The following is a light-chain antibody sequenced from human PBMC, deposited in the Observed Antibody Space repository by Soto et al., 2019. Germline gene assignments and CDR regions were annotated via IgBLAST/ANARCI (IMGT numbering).Light chain of an antibody. Sequence: QSALTQPASVSGSPGQSITISCTGTSSDVGSYNLVSWYQQHPGKAPKLMMYEGSKRPSGVSNRFSGSKSDNTASLTISGLQAEDEADYYCCSYAGSSTWVFGGGTKLTVL. V-gene: IGLV2-23*01. J-gene: IGLJ3*02. CDR3: CSYAGSSTWV. CDR1: SSDVGSYNL. CDR2: EGS.